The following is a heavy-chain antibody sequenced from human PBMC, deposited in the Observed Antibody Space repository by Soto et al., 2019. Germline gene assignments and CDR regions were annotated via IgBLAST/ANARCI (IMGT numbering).Heavy chain of an antibody. J-gene: IGHJ4*02. D-gene: IGHD5-12*01. CDR1: GGSVSSGSYY. Sequence: PSETLSLTCTVSGGSVSSGSYYWSWIRQPPGKGLEWIGYIYYSGSTNYNPSLKSRVTISVDTSKNQFSLKLSSVTAADTAVYYCASTIRDGYNSWGQGTLVTVS. CDR2: IYYSGST. CDR3: ASTIRDGYNS. V-gene: IGHV4-61*01.